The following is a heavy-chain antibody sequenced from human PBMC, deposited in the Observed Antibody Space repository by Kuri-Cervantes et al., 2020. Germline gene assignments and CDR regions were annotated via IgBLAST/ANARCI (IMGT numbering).Heavy chain of an antibody. Sequence: GESLKISCAASGFTFSSYAMHWVRQAPGKGLEWVAVISYDGSNKYYADSVRGRFTISRDNAKNTLYLQMNSLRADDTAVYYCAREQVAGNRNDAFDIWGQGTMVTVSS. V-gene: IGHV3-30*07. D-gene: IGHD6-19*01. CDR2: ISYDGSNK. J-gene: IGHJ3*02. CDR3: AREQVAGNRNDAFDI. CDR1: GFTFSSYA.